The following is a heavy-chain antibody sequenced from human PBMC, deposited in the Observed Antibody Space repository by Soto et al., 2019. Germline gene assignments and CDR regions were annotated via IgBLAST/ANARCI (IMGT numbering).Heavy chain of an antibody. J-gene: IGHJ4*02. Sequence: EVQLLESGGGLVQPGGSLRLSCAASGFTFSSYAMSWVRQAPGKGLEWVSAISGSGGRTYYADSVKGRFTISRDKSKNTLYLHMNSLRAEDTPVYYCAQLGAGAGATLYYFDYWGQGTLVTASS. CDR2: ISGSGGRT. D-gene: IGHD1-26*01. V-gene: IGHV3-23*01. CDR1: GFTFSSYA. CDR3: AQLGAGAGATLYYFDY.